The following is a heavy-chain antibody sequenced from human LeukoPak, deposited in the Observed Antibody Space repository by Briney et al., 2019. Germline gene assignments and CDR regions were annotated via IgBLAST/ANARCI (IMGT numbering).Heavy chain of an antibody. CDR3: AKSPIPMIVVVIFDY. J-gene: IGHJ4*02. CDR2: ISYDGSNK. Sequence: GRSLRLSCAASGFTFSSYGMHWVRQAPGKGLEWVAVISYDGSNKYYADSVKGRFTIYRDNSKNTLYLQMNSLRAEDTAVYYCAKSPIPMIVVVIFDYWGQGTLVTVSS. CDR1: GFTFSSYG. V-gene: IGHV3-30*18. D-gene: IGHD3-22*01.